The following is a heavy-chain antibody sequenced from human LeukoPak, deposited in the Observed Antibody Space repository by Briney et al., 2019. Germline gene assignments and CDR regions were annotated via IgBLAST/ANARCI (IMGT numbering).Heavy chain of an antibody. CDR3: ARAIYYDSSGYYSTRFMDV. V-gene: IGHV4-31*03. CDR1: GGSISSGGYY. D-gene: IGHD3-22*01. CDR2: IYYSGST. J-gene: IGHJ6*02. Sequence: MPSETLSLTCTVSGGSISSGGYYWSWIRQHPGKGLEWIGYIYYSGSTYYNPSLKSRVTISVDTSKNQFSLKLSSVTAADTAVYYCARAIYYDSSGYYSTRFMDVWGQGTTVTVSS.